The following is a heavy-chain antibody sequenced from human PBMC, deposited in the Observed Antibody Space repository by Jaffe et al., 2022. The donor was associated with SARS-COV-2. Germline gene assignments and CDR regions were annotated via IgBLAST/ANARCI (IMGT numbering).Heavy chain of an antibody. V-gene: IGHV2-5*01. Sequence: QITLKESGPTLVKPTQTLTLTCTFSGFSLSTSGVGVGWIRQPPGKALEWLALIYWNDDKRYSPSLKSRLTITKDTSKNQVVLTMTNMDPVDTATYYCAHVGSYGDYSRYYGMDVWGQGTTVTVSS. D-gene: IGHD4-17*01. J-gene: IGHJ6*02. CDR1: GFSLSTSGVG. CDR3: AHVGSYGDYSRYYGMDV. CDR2: IYWNDDK.